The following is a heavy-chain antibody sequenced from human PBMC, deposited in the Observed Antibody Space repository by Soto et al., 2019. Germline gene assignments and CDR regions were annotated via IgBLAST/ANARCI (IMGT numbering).Heavy chain of an antibody. Sequence: ASVKVSCKASGYTFTSYGISWVRQAPGQGLEWMGWISTYSGQTKYAQKVQDRVTMTKDTSTSTAYMDLRSLRSDDTAVYYCARDLKFYGSGTYLFDYWGQGTPVTVSS. CDR3: ARDLKFYGSGTYLFDY. V-gene: IGHV1-18*01. CDR1: GYTFTSYG. D-gene: IGHD3-10*01. J-gene: IGHJ4*02. CDR2: ISTYSGQT.